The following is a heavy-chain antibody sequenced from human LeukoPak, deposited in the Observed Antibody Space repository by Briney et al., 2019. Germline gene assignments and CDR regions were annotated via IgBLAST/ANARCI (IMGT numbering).Heavy chain of an antibody. Sequence: GGSLRLSCAASGFTFSSYSMNWVRQAPGKGLEWVSSISSSSSYIYYADSVKGRFTFSRDNAKNSLYLQMNSLRAEDTAVYYCARDIAAAGILEDAFDIWGQGTMVTVSS. CDR1: GFTFSSYS. D-gene: IGHD6-13*01. CDR3: ARDIAAAGILEDAFDI. CDR2: ISSSSSYI. V-gene: IGHV3-21*01. J-gene: IGHJ3*02.